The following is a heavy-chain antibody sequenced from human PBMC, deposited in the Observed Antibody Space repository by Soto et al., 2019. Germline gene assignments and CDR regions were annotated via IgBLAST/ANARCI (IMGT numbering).Heavy chain of an antibody. CDR2: INPNSGGT. D-gene: IGHD3-10*01. CDR3: ARDNYYGSGSFYYYYYGMDV. Sequence: ASVKVSCKASGYTFTGYYMHWVRQAPGRGLEWMGWINPNSGGTNYAQKFQGRVTMTRDTSISTAYMELSRLRSDDTAVYYCARDNYYGSGSFYYYYYGMDVWGQGTTVTVSS. J-gene: IGHJ6*02. CDR1: GYTFTGYY. V-gene: IGHV1-2*02.